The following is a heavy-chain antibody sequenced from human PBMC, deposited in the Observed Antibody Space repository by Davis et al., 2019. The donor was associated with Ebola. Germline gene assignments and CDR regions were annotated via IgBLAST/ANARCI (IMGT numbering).Heavy chain of an antibody. J-gene: IGHJ4*02. CDR2: LIPILGIA. V-gene: IGHV1-69*04. D-gene: IGHD1-1*01. Sequence: SVKVSCKASGGTFSSYAISWVRQAPGQGLEWMGRLIPILGIANYAQKFQGRVTITADKSTSTAYMELSSLRSEDTAVYYCARDGTQDFDFDYWGQGTLVTVSS. CDR3: ARDGTQDFDFDY. CDR1: GGTFSSYA.